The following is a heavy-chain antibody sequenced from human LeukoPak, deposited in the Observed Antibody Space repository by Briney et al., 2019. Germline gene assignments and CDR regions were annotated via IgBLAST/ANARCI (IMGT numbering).Heavy chain of an antibody. V-gene: IGHV3-23*01. CDR1: GFTFSSYS. CDR2: ISGSCGST. Sequence: SGGSLRLSCAASGFTFSSYSMNWVRQAPGKGLEWVSAISGSCGSTYYANSVKGRFTISRDNSKNTLFLQMNSLRAEDTAVYYCAKGREVPDYWGQGTLVTVSS. CDR3: AKGREVPDY. J-gene: IGHJ4*02.